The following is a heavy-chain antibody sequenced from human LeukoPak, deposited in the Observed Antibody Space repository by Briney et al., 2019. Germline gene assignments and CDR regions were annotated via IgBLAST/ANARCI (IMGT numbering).Heavy chain of an antibody. D-gene: IGHD3-10*01. V-gene: IGHV1-18*01. CDR2: ISAYNGNT. J-gene: IGHJ4*02. Sequence: GASVKVSCKASGYTFTSYGISWVRQAPGQGLERMGWISAYNGNTNYAQKLQGRVTMTTDTSTSTAYMGLRRLRSDDTAVYYCAREGYYYGSGTLSFSIYYFDYWGQGTLVTVSS. CDR3: AREGYYYGSGTLSFSIYYFDY. CDR1: GYTFTSYG.